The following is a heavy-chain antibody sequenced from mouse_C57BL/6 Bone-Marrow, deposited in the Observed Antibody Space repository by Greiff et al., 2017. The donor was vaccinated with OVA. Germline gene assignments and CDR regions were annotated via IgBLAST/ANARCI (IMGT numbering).Heavy chain of an antibody. J-gene: IGHJ1*03. CDR1: GFNITDYY. Sequence: VQLKQSGAELVRPGASVKLSCTASGFNITDYYMHWVKQRPEQGLEWIGRIDPEDGDTEYAPKFQGKATMTADTSSNTAYLQLSSLTSEDTAVYYCTLITTVVATPYWYFDVWGTGTTVTVSS. V-gene: IGHV14-1*01. D-gene: IGHD1-1*01. CDR3: TLITTVVATPYWYFDV. CDR2: IDPEDGDT.